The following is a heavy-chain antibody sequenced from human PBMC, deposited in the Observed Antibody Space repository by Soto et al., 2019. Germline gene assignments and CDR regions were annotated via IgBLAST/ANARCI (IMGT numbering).Heavy chain of an antibody. V-gene: IGHV4-59*01. CDR3: ARVPEWLRVFDY. D-gene: IGHD5-12*01. Sequence: SETLSLTCTISGGSISSYYWSWIRQPPGKGLEWIGYVYYTGSTNNNPSLTSRVIISVDTSMNQFSLNLSSVTAADTAVYYCARVPEWLRVFDYWGQGTLVTVSS. CDR1: GGSISSYY. CDR2: VYYTGST. J-gene: IGHJ4*02.